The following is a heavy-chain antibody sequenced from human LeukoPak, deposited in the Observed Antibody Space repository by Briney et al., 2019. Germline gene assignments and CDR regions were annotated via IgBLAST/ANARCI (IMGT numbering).Heavy chain of an antibody. D-gene: IGHD3-22*01. CDR2: ISGSGGST. Sequence: GGSLRLSCAASGFTFSSYAMSWVRQAPGEGLEWVSAISGSGGSTYYADSVKGRFTISRDNSKNTLYLQMNSLRAEDTAVYYCAKSPGSSGYFDYWGQGTLVTVSS. CDR1: GFTFSSYA. J-gene: IGHJ4*02. CDR3: AKSPGSSGYFDY. V-gene: IGHV3-23*01.